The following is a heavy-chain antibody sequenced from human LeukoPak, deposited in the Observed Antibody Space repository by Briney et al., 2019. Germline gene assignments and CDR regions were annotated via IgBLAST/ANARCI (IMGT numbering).Heavy chain of an antibody. V-gene: IGHV4-39*01. CDR2: IYYSGST. Sequence: PSETLSLTCTVSGGSISSSSYYCGWVRPPPRKGLEWIGSIYYSGSTYYNPSLKSRVTISVDTSKNQFSLKLSSVTAADTAAYYCARLYWPVRGVTTIDYWGQGTLVTVSS. CDR1: GGSISSSSYY. CDR3: ARLYWPVRGVTTIDY. D-gene: IGHD3-10*01. J-gene: IGHJ4*02.